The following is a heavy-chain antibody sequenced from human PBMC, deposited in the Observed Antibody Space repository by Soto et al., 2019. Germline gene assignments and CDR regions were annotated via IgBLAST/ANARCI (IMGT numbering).Heavy chain of an antibody. Sequence: PGESLKISCAASGFTFSNYAMNWVRQAPGKGLEWVSTIRGSGGPTYYGDSVKGRLTISRDNSKNTLYLQINSLRAEDTAVYYCANTYFDYWGPGTLVTVSS. CDR2: IRGSGGPT. CDR3: ANTYFDY. V-gene: IGHV3-23*01. CDR1: GFTFSNYA. J-gene: IGHJ4*02.